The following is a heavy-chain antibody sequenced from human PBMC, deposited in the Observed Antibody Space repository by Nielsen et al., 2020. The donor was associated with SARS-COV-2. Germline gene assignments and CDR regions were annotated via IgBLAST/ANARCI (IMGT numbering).Heavy chain of an antibody. CDR3: AGVWNYDFNYYYMDV. CDR2: ISAYNGNT. CDR1: GYTFTSYG. Sequence: ASVKVSCKASGYTFTSYGISWVRQAPGQGLEWMGWISAYNGNTNYAQKLQGRVTMTTDTSTSTAYMELRSLRSDDTAVYYCAGVWNYDFNYYYMDVWGKGTTVTVSS. D-gene: IGHD1-7*01. V-gene: IGHV1-18*04. J-gene: IGHJ6*03.